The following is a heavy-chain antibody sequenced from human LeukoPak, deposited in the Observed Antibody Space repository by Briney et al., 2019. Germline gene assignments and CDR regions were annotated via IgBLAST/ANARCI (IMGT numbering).Heavy chain of an antibody. CDR2: IYYSGST. D-gene: IGHD6-19*01. Sequence: SETLSLTCTVSGGSISSYYLTWIRQTPGKGPEWIGYIYYSGSTNYNPSLKSRVTISVDTSKNQFSLKLNSVTAADTAVYYCARGGSRGWYGYWGQGTLVTVSS. CDR1: GGSISSYY. J-gene: IGHJ4*02. V-gene: IGHV4-59*01. CDR3: ARGGSRGWYGY.